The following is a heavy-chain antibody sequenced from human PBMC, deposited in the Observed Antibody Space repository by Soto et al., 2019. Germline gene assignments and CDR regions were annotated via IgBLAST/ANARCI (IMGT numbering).Heavy chain of an antibody. D-gene: IGHD3-10*01. CDR2: FDPEDGET. V-gene: IGHV1-24*01. CDR3: ARDAGVRGVISPHWFDP. CDR1: GYTLTELS. Sequence: GASVKVSCKVSGYTLTELSMHWVRQAPGKGLEWMGGFDPEDGETIYAQKFQGRVTMTEDTSTDTAYMELRSLRSEDTAVYYCARDAGVRGVISPHWFDPWGQGSLVPVSS. J-gene: IGHJ5*02.